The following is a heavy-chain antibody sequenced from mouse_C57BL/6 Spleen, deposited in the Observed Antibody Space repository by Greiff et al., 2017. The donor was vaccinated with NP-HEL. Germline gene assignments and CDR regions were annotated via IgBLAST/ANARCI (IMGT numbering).Heavy chain of an antibody. Sequence: EVKLMESGGGLVQPGGSLSLSCAASGFTFTDYYMSWVRQPPGKALEWLGFIRNKANGYTTEYSASVKGRFTISRDNSQSILYLQMNALRAEDSATYYCARSDGYYHYAMDYWGQGTSVTVSS. J-gene: IGHJ4*01. CDR2: IRNKANGYTT. CDR1: GFTFTDYY. CDR3: ARSDGYYHYAMDY. D-gene: IGHD2-3*01. V-gene: IGHV7-3*01.